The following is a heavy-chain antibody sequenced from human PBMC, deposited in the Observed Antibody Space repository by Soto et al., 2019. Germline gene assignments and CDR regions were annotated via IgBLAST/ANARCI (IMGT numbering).Heavy chain of an antibody. V-gene: IGHV3-13*01. CDR1: GFTFSSYD. D-gene: IGHD6-13*01. CDR2: IGTAGDT. CDR3: ARDLLPNHRGIAAAGIGFYYYGMDV. J-gene: IGHJ6*02. Sequence: GGSLRLSCAASGFTFSSYDMHWVRQATGKGLEWVSAIGTAGDTYYPGSVKGRFTISRENAENSLYLQMNSLRAEDTAVYYCARDLLPNHRGIAAAGIGFYYYGMDVWGQGTTVTVSS.